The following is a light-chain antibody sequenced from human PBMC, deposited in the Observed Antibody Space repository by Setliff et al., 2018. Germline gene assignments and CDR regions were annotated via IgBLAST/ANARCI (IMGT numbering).Light chain of an antibody. CDR1: SSNIGSSY. V-gene: IGLV1-51*01. J-gene: IGLJ1*01. Sequence: QSVLTQPPSVSAAPRQKVTISCSGSSSNIGSSYVSWYQQVPGTAPKLLIYENDKRPSGLPDRFSASKSDTSATLAITGLQPGDEADYYCGAWDRSLNVYVFGTGTKVTVL. CDR3: GAWDRSLNVYV. CDR2: END.